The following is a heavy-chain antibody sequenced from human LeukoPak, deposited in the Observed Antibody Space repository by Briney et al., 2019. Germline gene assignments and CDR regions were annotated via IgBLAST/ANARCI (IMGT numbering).Heavy chain of an antibody. CDR1: GLTFSYFA. Sequence: TRTVSWAASGLTFSYFAMGCVRQAPGKGLEWVSAISGSGGSTYYADSVKGRFTISRDNAKNSLYLQMNSPRAENRAVYFCARVGALRSSGLLYWGQRTLVTVPS. J-gene: IGHJ4*02. D-gene: IGHD6-25*01. CDR3: ARVGALRSSGLLY. V-gene: IGHV3-23*01. CDR2: ISGSGGST.